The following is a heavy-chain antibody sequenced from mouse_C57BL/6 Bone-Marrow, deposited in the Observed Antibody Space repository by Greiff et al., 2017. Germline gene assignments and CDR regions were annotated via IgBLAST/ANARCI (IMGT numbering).Heavy chain of an antibody. CDR1: GFNIKDDY. V-gene: IGHV14-4*01. Sequence: VQLQQSGAELVRPGASVKLSCTASGFNIKDDYMHWVKQRPEQGLEWIGWIDPENGDTEYASKFQGKATITADTSSNTAYLQLSSLTSEDTAVYYCTTIFSMDYRGQGTSVTVSS. J-gene: IGHJ4*01. CDR3: TTIFSMDY. CDR2: IDPENGDT.